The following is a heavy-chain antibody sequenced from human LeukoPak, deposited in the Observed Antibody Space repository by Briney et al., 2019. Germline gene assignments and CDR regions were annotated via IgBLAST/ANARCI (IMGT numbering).Heavy chain of an antibody. CDR2: ITNSGTSM. D-gene: IGHD3-16*01. Sequence: GGSLRLSCAGSGFTFSDHYMSWIRQAPGKGREWVSYITNSGTSMEYADSVKGRFTISRDDAKNSLYLQMDSLRAEDAAVYYCGRGHWGLDYWGQGSLVTVSS. CDR3: GRGHWGLDY. J-gene: IGHJ4*02. CDR1: GFTFSDHY. V-gene: IGHV3-11*01.